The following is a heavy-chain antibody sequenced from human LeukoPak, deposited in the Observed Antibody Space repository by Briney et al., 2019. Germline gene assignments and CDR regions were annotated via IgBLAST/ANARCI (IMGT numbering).Heavy chain of an antibody. J-gene: IGHJ4*02. CDR1: GFTFSSYS. CDR2: ISSSSSYI. CDR3: ARWGNYSDSSGFDY. D-gene: IGHD3-22*01. Sequence: GGSLRLSCAASGFTFSSYSMNWVRQAPGKGLEWVSSISSSSSYIYYADSVKGRFTISRDNAKNSLYLQMNSLRAEDTAVYYCARWGNYSDSSGFDYWGQGTLVTVSS. V-gene: IGHV3-21*01.